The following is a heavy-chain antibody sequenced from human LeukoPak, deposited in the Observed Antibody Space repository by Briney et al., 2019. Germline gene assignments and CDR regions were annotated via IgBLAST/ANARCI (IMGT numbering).Heavy chain of an antibody. CDR1: GFTFSSYA. CDR3: AKPDTYGSGSYYNGDY. CDR2: ISGSGGST. Sequence: PGGSLRLSCAASGFTFSSYAMSWVRQAPGKGLEWVSAISGSGGSTYYADSVKGRFTISRDNSKNTLYLQMNSLRAEDTAVYYCAKPDTYGSGSYYNGDYWGQGTLVTVSS. V-gene: IGHV3-23*01. D-gene: IGHD3-10*01. J-gene: IGHJ4*02.